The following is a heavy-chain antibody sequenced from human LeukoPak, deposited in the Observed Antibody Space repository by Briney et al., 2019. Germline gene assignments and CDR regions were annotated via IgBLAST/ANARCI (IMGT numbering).Heavy chain of an antibody. CDR3: ARRARDCSRTSCFNYYYYTDV. CDR2: MNPNSGNT. J-gene: IGHJ6*03. Sequence: ASVKVSCKASGYTFTSYDITWVRQATGQGLEWMGWMNPNSGNTGYAQKFQGRVTITRNTSISTAYMELSSLRSEDTAVYYCARRARDCSRTSCFNYYYYTDVWGKGTTVTVSS. V-gene: IGHV1-8*03. CDR1: GYTFTSYD. D-gene: IGHD2-2*01.